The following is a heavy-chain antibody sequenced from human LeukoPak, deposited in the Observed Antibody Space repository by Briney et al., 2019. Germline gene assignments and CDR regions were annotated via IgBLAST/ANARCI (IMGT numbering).Heavy chain of an antibody. Sequence: GGSLRLSCAASGFTFSSYGMSWVRQAPGKGLEWVSAISGSGSSTYYAASVKGRFTISRDNAKNSLYLQMNSLRAEDTAVYFCAKSTRAVMAMMDVWGKGTTVTVSS. J-gene: IGHJ6*04. D-gene: IGHD3-16*01. CDR3: AKSTRAVMAMMDV. CDR1: GFTFSSYG. CDR2: ISGSGSST. V-gene: IGHV3-23*01.